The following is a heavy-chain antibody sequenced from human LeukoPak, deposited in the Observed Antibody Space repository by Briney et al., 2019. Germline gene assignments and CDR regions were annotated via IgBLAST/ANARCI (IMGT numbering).Heavy chain of an antibody. D-gene: IGHD2-21*02. J-gene: IGHJ4*02. CDR2: IYYSGST. V-gene: IGHV4-59*12. Sequence: SETLSLTCTVSGGSISRYYWSWIRQPPGKGLEWIGYIYYSGSTNYNPSLKSRVTISVDTSKNQFSLKLSSVTAADTAVYYCARRVVVTARAPFDYWGQGTLVTVSS. CDR1: GGSISRYY. CDR3: ARRVVVTARAPFDY.